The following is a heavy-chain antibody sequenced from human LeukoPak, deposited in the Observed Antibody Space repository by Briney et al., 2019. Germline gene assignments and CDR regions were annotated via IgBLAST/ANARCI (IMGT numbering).Heavy chain of an antibody. CDR3: ARLPKPMAPFYGNYVLTYYMDV. CDR2: INTNTGNP. J-gene: IGHJ6*03. D-gene: IGHD4-11*01. V-gene: IGHV7-4-1*02. Sequence: ASVKVSCKASGYTFTSYAMNWVRQAPGQGLEWMGWINTNTGNPTYAQGFTGRFVFSLDTSVSTAYLQISSLKAEDTAVYYCARLPKPMAPFYGNYVLTYYMDVWGKGTTVTVSS. CDR1: GYTFTSYA.